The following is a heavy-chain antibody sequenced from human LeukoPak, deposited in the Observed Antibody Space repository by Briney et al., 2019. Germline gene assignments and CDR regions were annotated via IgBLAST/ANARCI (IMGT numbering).Heavy chain of an antibody. CDR3: ARELTYGDYYFDY. J-gene: IGHJ4*02. V-gene: IGHV4-30-4*01. D-gene: IGHD4-17*01. Sequence: SETLSLTCTVSGGSISSGDYYWSWIRQPPGKGLERIGYIYYSGGTYYNPSLKSRVTISVDTSKNQFSLKLSSVTAADTAVYYCARELTYGDYYFDYWGQGTLVTVSS. CDR1: GGSISSGDYY. CDR2: IYYSGGT.